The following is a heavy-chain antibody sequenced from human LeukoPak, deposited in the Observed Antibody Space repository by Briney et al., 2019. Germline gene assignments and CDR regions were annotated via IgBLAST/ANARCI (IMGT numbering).Heavy chain of an antibody. CDR1: GFTFSSYA. V-gene: IGHV3-23*01. CDR2: ISGSGGST. D-gene: IGHD6-19*01. CDR3: ANTVAGVSSFDY. Sequence: PGGSLRLSCAASGFTFSSYAMSWVRQAPGKGLEWASAISGSGGSTYYADSVKGRFTISRDNSKNTLYLQMNSLRAEDTAVYYCANTVAGVSSFDYWGQGTLVTVSS. J-gene: IGHJ4*02.